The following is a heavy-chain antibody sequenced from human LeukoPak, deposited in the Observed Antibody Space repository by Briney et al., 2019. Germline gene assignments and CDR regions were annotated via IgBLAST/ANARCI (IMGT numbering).Heavy chain of an antibody. CDR2: ISGSSSTQ. Sequence: GGSLRLSCVASELIFSSSSMNWVRQAPGKGLEWISYISGSSSTQYYADSVKGRFTISRDNVQKTLYLQMNSLRDEDTAVYYCARGNPLALFDYWGQGTLVTVSS. V-gene: IGHV3-48*02. CDR3: ARGNPLALFDY. D-gene: IGHD1-14*01. CDR1: ELIFSSSS. J-gene: IGHJ4*02.